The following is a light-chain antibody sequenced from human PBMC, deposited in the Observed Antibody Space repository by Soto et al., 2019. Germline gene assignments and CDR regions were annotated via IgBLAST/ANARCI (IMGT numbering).Light chain of an antibody. J-gene: IGKJ1*01. V-gene: IGKV3-11*01. Sequence: EIVLTHSPATLSFSPWLRSTLSFRSSQSVSSYLAWYQQKPGQAPRLLISDASNRATGIPARFSGSGSGTDFTLTISSLEPEDFAVYYCQQYGSLSWPFGQGTKVAIK. CDR1: QSVSSY. CDR2: DAS. CDR3: QQYGSLSWP.